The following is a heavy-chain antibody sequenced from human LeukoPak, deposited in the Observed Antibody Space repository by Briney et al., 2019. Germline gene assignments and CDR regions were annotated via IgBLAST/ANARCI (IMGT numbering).Heavy chain of an antibody. V-gene: IGHV3-21*01. CDR1: GFTFSSYS. CDR2: ISSSSSYI. J-gene: IGHJ3*02. D-gene: IGHD3-16*01. Sequence: NTGGSLRLSCAASGFTFSSYSMNWVRQAPGKGLEWVSSISSSSSYIYYADSVKGRFTISRDNAKNSLYLQMNSLRAEDTAVYYCARDRPPIRPLGGGANAFDIWGQGTMVTVSS. CDR3: ARDRPPIRPLGGGANAFDI.